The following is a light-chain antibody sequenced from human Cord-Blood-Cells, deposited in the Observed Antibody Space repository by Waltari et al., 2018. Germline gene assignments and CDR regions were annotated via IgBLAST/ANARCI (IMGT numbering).Light chain of an antibody. Sequence: QSALTQSASVSGSPGQAITIFCTGTSRDVGSYNLVSWYQQHPGKAPKLMIYEVSKRPSGVFIRFSCSKSDTTAPLTISGLEAEAEADYYCCAYAGSSTYVFGTGTKVTVL. CDR2: EVS. V-gene: IGLV2-23*02. CDR3: CAYAGSSTYV. CDR1: SRDVGSYNL. J-gene: IGLJ1*01.